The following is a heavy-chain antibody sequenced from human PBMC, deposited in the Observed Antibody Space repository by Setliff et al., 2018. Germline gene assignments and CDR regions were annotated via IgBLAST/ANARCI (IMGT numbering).Heavy chain of an antibody. Sequence: PGGSLRLSCTASGFTFGDYAMSWVRQAPGKGLEWVGFIRSKTYGGTADYVASVKGRFTTSRDDSKSIAYLQMNSLKPEDTAVYYCTRFDCTSGVCYSDYWGQGSLVTVSS. CDR3: TRFDCTSGVCYSDY. J-gene: IGHJ4*02. CDR1: GFTFGDYA. D-gene: IGHD2-8*01. V-gene: IGHV3-49*04. CDR2: IRSKTYGGTA.